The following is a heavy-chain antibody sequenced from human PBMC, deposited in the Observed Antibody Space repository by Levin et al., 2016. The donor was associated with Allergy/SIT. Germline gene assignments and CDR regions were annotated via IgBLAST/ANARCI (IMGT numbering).Heavy chain of an antibody. V-gene: IGHV1-2*02. D-gene: IGHD3/OR15-3a*01. CDR3: ARDSLGLARGYGMDV. CDR2: INPKSGGT. J-gene: IGHJ6*02. Sequence: WVRQAPGQGLEWMGWINPKSGGTHYAPRFQGRVTMTRDTSISTTYMEVSLRSDDTAVYFCARDSLGLARGYGMDVWGQGTTVTVSS.